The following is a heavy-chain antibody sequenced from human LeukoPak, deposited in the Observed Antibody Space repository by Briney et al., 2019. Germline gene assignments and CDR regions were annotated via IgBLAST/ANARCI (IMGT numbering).Heavy chain of an antibody. V-gene: IGHV4-59*12. CDR1: GGSISSYY. Sequence: PSETLSLTCTVSGGSISSYYWSWIRQPPGKGLEWIGYIYYSGSTNYNPSLKSRVTISVDTSKNQFSLKLSSVTAADTAVYYCARGNYQLLYEIIDYWGQGTLVTVSS. D-gene: IGHD2-2*02. CDR2: IYYSGST. CDR3: ARGNYQLLYEIIDY. J-gene: IGHJ4*02.